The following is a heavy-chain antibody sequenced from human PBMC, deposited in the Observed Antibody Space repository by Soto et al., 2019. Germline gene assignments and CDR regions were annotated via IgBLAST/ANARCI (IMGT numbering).Heavy chain of an antibody. D-gene: IGHD3-3*01. Sequence: GGSLRLSCAASEFTVSSNYMSWVRQAPGKGLEWVSVIYSGGSTYYADSVKGRFTISRDNSKNALYLQMNSLRAEDTAVYYCARDSSIFGPTLGGMDVWGQGTTVTV. CDR2: IYSGGST. CDR3: ARDSSIFGPTLGGMDV. V-gene: IGHV3-66*01. J-gene: IGHJ6*02. CDR1: EFTVSSNY.